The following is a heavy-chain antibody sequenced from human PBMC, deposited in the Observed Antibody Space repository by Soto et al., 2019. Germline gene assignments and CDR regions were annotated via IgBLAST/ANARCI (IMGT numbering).Heavy chain of an antibody. CDR1: GGTFSSYA. J-gene: IGHJ5*02. Sequence: SVKVSCKASGGTFSSYAISWVRQAPGQGLEWMGGIIPIFGTANYAQKFQGRVTITADESTSTAYMELSSLRSEDTAVYYCAREKLELRPPNKYNWFDPWGQGTLVTVSS. CDR3: AREKLELRPPNKYNWFDP. D-gene: IGHD1-7*01. V-gene: IGHV1-69*13. CDR2: IIPIFGTA.